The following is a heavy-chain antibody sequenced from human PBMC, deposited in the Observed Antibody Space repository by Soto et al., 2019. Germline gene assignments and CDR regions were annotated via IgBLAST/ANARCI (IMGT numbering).Heavy chain of an antibody. CDR1: GFTFSSYG. V-gene: IGHV3-33*01. J-gene: IGHJ4*02. D-gene: IGHD4-4*01. Sequence: TGGALRLSCAASGFTFSSYGMHWVRQAPGKGLEWVAVIWYDGSNKYYADSVKGRFTISRDNSKNTLYLQMNSLRAEDTAVYYCARDLTTDDPIAGLDYWGQGTLVTVSS. CDR3: ARDLTTDDPIAGLDY. CDR2: IWYDGSNK.